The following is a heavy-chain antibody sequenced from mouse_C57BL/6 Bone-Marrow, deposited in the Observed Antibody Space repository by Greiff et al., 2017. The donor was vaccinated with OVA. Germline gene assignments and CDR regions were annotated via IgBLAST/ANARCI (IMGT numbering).Heavy chain of an antibody. Sequence: VKLMESGAELVKPGASVKISCKASGYAFSSYWMNWVKQRPGKGLEWIGQIYPGDGDTNYNGKFKGKATLTADKSSSTAYMQLSSLTSEDSAVYFCAGGTLYWYFDVWGTGTTVTVSS. J-gene: IGHJ1*03. V-gene: IGHV1-80*01. CDR2: IYPGDGDT. CDR3: AGGTLYWYFDV. D-gene: IGHD4-1*01. CDR1: GYAFSSYW.